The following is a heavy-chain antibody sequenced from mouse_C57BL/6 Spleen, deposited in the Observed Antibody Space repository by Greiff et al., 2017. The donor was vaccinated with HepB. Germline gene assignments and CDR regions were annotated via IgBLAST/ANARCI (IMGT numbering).Heavy chain of an antibody. CDR3: AKSNSVAY. D-gene: IGHD2-5*01. V-gene: IGHV5-17*01. CDR2: ISSGSSTI. CDR1: GFTFSDYG. Sequence: EVQRVESGGGLVKPGGSLKLSCAASGFTFSDYGMPWVRQTPEKGLEWVAYISSGSSTIYYADTVKGRFTLSRDKAKNTLFLQMTSLRSEDTAMYYCAKSNSVAYWGQGTLVTVSA. J-gene: IGHJ3*01.